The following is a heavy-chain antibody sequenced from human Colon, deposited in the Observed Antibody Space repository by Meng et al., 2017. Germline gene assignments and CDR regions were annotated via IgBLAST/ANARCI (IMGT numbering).Heavy chain of an antibody. V-gene: IGHV4-61*08. Sequence: LQGPCPGLVRPSDTWSLTCTFSGGSVTITGYYGSWIRQSPGKGLEWIGYIYYTGTTNYNPSLKSRVTISVDTSKNQFSLKLSSVTPADTAVYFCARDNLLTSGSRFCFDYWGQGALVTVSS. CDR1: GGSVTITGYY. CDR2: IYYTGTT. J-gene: IGHJ4*02. CDR3: ARDNLLTSGSRFCFDY. D-gene: IGHD6-19*01.